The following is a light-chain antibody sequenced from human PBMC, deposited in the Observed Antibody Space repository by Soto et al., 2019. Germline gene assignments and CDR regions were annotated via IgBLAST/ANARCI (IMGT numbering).Light chain of an antibody. CDR1: QSLSNFF. Sequence: EIVLTQSPGTLSLSPGEGATLSCRASQSLSNFFLAWYQQKPGQAPRLLIYGASSRATGIPDRFGGSGSGTDFTLTISRLEPEDFAVYYCQQYGSSPPFTFGQGTKVDIK. V-gene: IGKV3-20*01. CDR3: QQYGSSPPFT. J-gene: IGKJ1*01. CDR2: GAS.